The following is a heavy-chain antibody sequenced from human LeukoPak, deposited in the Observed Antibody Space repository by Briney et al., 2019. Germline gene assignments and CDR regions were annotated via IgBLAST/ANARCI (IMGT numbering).Heavy chain of an antibody. CDR1: GYTFTSYG. V-gene: IGHV1-18*01. CDR3: ARIGIAARRGRYLGY. Sequence: ASVKVSCKASGYTFTSYGISWVRQAPGQGLEWMGWISAYNGNTNYAQKLQGRVTMTTDTSTSTAYMELRSLRSDDTAVYYCARIGIAARRGRYLGYWGQGTLVTVSS. J-gene: IGHJ4*02. D-gene: IGHD6-6*01. CDR2: ISAYNGNT.